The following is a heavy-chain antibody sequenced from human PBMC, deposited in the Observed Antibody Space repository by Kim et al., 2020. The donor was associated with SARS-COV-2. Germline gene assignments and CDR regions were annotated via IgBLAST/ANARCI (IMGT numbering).Heavy chain of an antibody. CDR2: ISSSSNYI. V-gene: IGHV3-21*01. CDR1: GFTFSTYS. D-gene: IGHD3-3*01. Sequence: GGSLRLSCAASGFTFSTYSMNWVRQAPGKGLEWVSSISSSSNYIYYADSVKGRFTISRDNAKNSLSLQMNTLRAEDTAVYHCARGATIFGVLEDYYYYYYMDVWGKGTTVTVSS. CDR3: ARGATIFGVLEDYYYYYYMDV. J-gene: IGHJ6*03.